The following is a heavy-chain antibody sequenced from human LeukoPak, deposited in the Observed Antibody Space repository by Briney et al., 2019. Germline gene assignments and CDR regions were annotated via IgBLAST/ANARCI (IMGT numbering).Heavy chain of an antibody. Sequence: ASVKVSCKASGYTFTGYYMHWVRQAPGQGLEWMGWINPNSGGTRYAQKFQDRVTMTRDTSISTAYMELRRLTSDDTATYYCARLQMLRIAAARGFAFDIWGQGTVVTVSS. CDR3: ARLQMLRIAAARGFAFDI. CDR1: GYTFTGYY. D-gene: IGHD6-13*01. V-gene: IGHV1-2*02. CDR2: INPNSGGT. J-gene: IGHJ3*02.